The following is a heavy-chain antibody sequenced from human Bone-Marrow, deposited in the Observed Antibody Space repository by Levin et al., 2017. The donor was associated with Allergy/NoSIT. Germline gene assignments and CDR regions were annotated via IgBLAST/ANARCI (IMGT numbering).Heavy chain of an antibody. CDR3: ARDGPAKPWA. J-gene: IGHJ3*01. D-gene: IGHD2-2*01. V-gene: IGHV3-53*01. CDR2: IYSTGVT. CDR1: GFTVSNNY. Sequence: GGSLRLSCAVSGFTVSNNYMNWVRQAPGRGLEWVSLIYSTGVTHYADSVKGRFTISRDGSKNTLYLQMDSLRVEDTAVCYCARDGPAKPWAWGQGTMVTVSS.